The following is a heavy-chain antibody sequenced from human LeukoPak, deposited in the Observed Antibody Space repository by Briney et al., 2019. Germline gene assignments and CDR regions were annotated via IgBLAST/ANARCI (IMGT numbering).Heavy chain of an antibody. J-gene: IGHJ5*02. V-gene: IGHV3-30*02. CDR2: IRYDGSNK. CDR3: AKDRGSGWYGYFDP. CDR1: GFTFSSYG. D-gene: IGHD6-19*01. Sequence: GGSLRLSCAASGFTFSSYGMHWVRQAPGKGLEWVAFIRYDGSNKYYADSVKGRFTISRDNSKNTLYLQMNSLRAEDTAVYYCAKDRGSGWYGYFDPWGQGTLVTVSS.